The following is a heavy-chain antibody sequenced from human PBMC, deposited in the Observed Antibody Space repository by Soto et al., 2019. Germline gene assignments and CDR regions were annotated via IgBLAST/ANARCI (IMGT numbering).Heavy chain of an antibody. CDR1: GFAFSSYW. D-gene: IGHD3-3*01. CDR2: IKQDGSEK. V-gene: IGHV3-7*05. Sequence: EGSLILYCAASGFAFSSYWMSWGLQAPGKGLEWVANIKQDGSEKYYVDSVKGRFTISRDNAKNSLYLQMNSLRAEDTAVYYCARAYYDFWCGVHTPLWYYY. CDR3: ARAYYDFWCGVHTPLWYYY. J-gene: IGHJ6*01.